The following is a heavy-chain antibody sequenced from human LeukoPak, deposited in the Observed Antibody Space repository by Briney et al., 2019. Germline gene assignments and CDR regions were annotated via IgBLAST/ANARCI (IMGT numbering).Heavy chain of an antibody. J-gene: IGHJ6*03. V-gene: IGHV3-33*06. CDR2: LWYDGSNE. Sequence: GGSLRLSCVASGFTFRGYGMHWVRQAPGKGLEWLSLLWYDGSNEYYADSVKGRFTISRYNSKNTLYLQMNSLRAEDTAVYYCAKGMTTGPRSVYHYMDVWGKGTTVTVSS. D-gene: IGHD4-17*01. CDR3: AKGMTTGPRSVYHYMDV. CDR1: GFTFRGYG.